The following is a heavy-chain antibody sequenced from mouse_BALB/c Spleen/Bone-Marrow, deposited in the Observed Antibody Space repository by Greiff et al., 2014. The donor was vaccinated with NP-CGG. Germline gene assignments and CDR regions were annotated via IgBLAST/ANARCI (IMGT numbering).Heavy chain of an antibody. Sequence: EVQLQQSGPELVKPGASVKMSCKASGYTFTSYVMHWVKQKPGQGLEWIGYINPYNDGTKYNEKFKGKATLTSDKSSSTAYMELSSLTSEDSAVHYCARGITTVVPYAMDYWGQGTSVTVSS. CDR2: INPYNDGT. V-gene: IGHV1-14*01. J-gene: IGHJ4*01. D-gene: IGHD1-1*01. CDR3: ARGITTVVPYAMDY. CDR1: GYTFTSYV.